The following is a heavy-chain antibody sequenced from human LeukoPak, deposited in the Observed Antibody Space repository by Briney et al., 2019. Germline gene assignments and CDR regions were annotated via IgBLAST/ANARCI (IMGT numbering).Heavy chain of an antibody. CDR3: ARPLQGVAGTWGY. V-gene: IGHV5-51*01. CDR2: IYPGDSDT. J-gene: IGHJ4*02. CDR1: GYSFTTYW. D-gene: IGHD6-19*01. Sequence: GESLKFSCKASGYSFTTYWIAWVRQMPGKGLEWMGMIYPGDSDTRYSPSFQGQITISVDKSISIAYLQWSSLKASDTAMYYCARPLQGVAGTWGYWGQGTLVTV.